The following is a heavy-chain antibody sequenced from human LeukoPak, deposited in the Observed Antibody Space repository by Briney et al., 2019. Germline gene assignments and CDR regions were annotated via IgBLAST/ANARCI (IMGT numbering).Heavy chain of an antibody. CDR2: ISSSGSTI. D-gene: IGHD2-15*01. CDR1: GFTFNSYA. J-gene: IGHJ3*02. Sequence: GGSLRLSGASSGFTFNSYAMSCVRQYPGKGLEFGSYISSSGSTIYYADSVKGRFTISRDNAKNSLYLQMNSLRAEDTAVYYCARDCGGGSCYGPYDAFDIWGQGTMVTVSS. V-gene: IGHV3-48*03. CDR3: ARDCGGGSCYGPYDAFDI.